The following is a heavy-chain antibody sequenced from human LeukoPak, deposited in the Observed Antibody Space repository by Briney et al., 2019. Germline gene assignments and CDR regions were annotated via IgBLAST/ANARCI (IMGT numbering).Heavy chain of an antibody. V-gene: IGHV3-23*01. Sequence: GGSLRLSCAASGFTFSSYAMSWVRQAPGKGLEWVSAISGSGGSTYYADSVKGRFTISRDNSKNTLYLQMNSLRAEDTAVYYCAKDSSYGSGSYYTPAGWFDPWGQGTLVTVSS. J-gene: IGHJ5*02. D-gene: IGHD3-10*01. CDR2: ISGSGGST. CDR1: GFTFSSYA. CDR3: AKDSSYGSGSYYTPAGWFDP.